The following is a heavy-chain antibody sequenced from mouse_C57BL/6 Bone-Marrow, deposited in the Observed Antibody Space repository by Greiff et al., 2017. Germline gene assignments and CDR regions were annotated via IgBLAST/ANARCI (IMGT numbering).Heavy chain of an antibody. Sequence: VQLQQPGAELVMPGASVKLSCKASGYTFTSYWMHWVKQRPGQGLEWIGEIDPSDSYTNYNQKFKGKSTFTVDKSSSTAYMQRSSLTSEDSAVYYCARGDYYGTWFAYRGQGTLVTVSA. V-gene: IGHV1-69*01. D-gene: IGHD1-1*01. CDR1: GYTFTSYW. CDR3: ARGDYYGTWFAY. CDR2: IDPSDSYT. J-gene: IGHJ3*01.